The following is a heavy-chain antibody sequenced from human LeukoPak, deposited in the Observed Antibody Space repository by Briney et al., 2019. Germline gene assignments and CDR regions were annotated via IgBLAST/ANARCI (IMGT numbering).Heavy chain of an antibody. D-gene: IGHD6-19*01. V-gene: IGHV4-39*01. Sequence: SETLSLTCTVSGGSVSSSSYYWGWIRQPPGKGLEWIGNIYYSGSTYYNPSLKSRVTISVDTSNTQFSLKLSSVTAADTAVYYCARGRRYSSGWYRNNWFDPWGQGTLVTVSS. CDR2: IYYSGST. J-gene: IGHJ5*02. CDR3: ARGRRYSSGWYRNNWFDP. CDR1: GGSVSSSSYY.